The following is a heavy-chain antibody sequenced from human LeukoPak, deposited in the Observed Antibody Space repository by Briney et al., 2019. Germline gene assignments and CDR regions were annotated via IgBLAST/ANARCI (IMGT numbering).Heavy chain of an antibody. V-gene: IGHV3-30*02. CDR1: GFTLSSYG. CDR3: AKGTIRYCSSTGCYIDY. CDR2: IQYDGSNK. Sequence: GGSLRLSCAASGFTLSSYGMHWVRQAPGKGLEWVALIQYDGSNKYYPDSVKGRFTISRDNSKNTLYLQMNSLRAEDTAVYYCAKGTIRYCSSTGCYIDYWGQGTLVTVSS. D-gene: IGHD2-2*01. J-gene: IGHJ4*02.